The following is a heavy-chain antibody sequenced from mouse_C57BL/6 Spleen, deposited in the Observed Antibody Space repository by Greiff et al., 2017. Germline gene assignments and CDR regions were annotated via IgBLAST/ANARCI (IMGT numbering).Heavy chain of an antibody. CDR1: GYTFTSYW. J-gene: IGHJ2*01. CDR2: ICPGSGST. D-gene: IGHD2-1*01. V-gene: IGHV1-55*01. CDR3: ASQGLYYGTYVYFGY. Sequence: VQLQQPGAELVKPGASVKMSCKASGYTFTSYWITWVKQRPGQGLEWIGDICPGSGSTNYNETVKSKDTLPVDTSSSTAYMQLSSLTSEDAAGYYCASQGLYYGTYVYFGYWGQGTTLTVSS.